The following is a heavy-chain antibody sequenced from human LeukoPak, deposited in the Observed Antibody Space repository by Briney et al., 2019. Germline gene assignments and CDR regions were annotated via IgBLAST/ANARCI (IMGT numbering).Heavy chain of an antibody. D-gene: IGHD3-10*01. CDR1: GGTLSSYA. CDR2: IIPIFGTA. CDR3: ARVGSIARVDAFDI. Sequence: SVKVSCKASGGTLSSYAISWVRQAPGQGLEWMGGIIPIFGTANYAQKFQGRVTITADESTSTAYMELSSLRSEDTAVYYCARVGSIARVDAFDIWGQGTMVTVSS. J-gene: IGHJ3*02. V-gene: IGHV1-69*01.